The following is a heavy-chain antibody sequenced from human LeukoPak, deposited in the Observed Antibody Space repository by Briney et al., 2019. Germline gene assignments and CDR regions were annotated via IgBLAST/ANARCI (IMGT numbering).Heavy chain of an antibody. J-gene: IGHJ4*02. CDR1: GFTFSNYA. CDR2: ISPSGSA. V-gene: IGHV3-23*01. Sequence: GGSLRLSCAASGFTFSNYAMSWVRQAPGKGLEWVSVISPSGSAYNADPVKGQFTISRDNSKDTVYLQMDSLRAEDTATYYCAKSRSAMVRGVIEYWGQGTLVTVSS. D-gene: IGHD3-10*01. CDR3: AKSRSAMVRGVIEY.